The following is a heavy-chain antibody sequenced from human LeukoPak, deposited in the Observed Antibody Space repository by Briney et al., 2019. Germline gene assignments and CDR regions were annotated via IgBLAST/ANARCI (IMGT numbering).Heavy chain of an antibody. J-gene: IGHJ4*02. Sequence: PGGSLRLSCAASGFTFSIYSMNWVRQAPGKGLEWVSGINWNGGSTGYADSVKGRFTISRDNAKNSLYLQMNSLRAEDTALYYCARGATGTTFDYWGQGTLVTVSS. CDR1: GFTFSIYS. CDR3: ARGATGTTFDY. CDR2: INWNGGST. D-gene: IGHD1-1*01. V-gene: IGHV3-20*04.